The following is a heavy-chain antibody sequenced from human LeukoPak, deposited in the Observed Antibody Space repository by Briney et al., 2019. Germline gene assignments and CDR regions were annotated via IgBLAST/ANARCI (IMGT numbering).Heavy chain of an antibody. CDR2: ICGSGVST. Sequence: PGGSLRLSCAASGVTVSSSHMNWVRQAPGKGLEWVSSICGSGVSTYYADSVKGRFTISRDNSRNTLYLQMNSLGAEDTAVFYCAKVRYMNSWYREIDYWGQGTLVTVSS. CDR1: GVTVSSSH. D-gene: IGHD6-13*01. V-gene: IGHV3-23*01. J-gene: IGHJ4*02. CDR3: AKVRYMNSWYREIDY.